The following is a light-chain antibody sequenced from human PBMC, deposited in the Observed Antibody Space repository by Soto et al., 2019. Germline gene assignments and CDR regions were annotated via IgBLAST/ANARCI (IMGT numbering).Light chain of an antibody. V-gene: IGKV3-20*01. CDR2: GAS. J-gene: IGKJ1*01. CDR1: NSVSSSY. CDR3: QQYGSSPWT. Sequence: EIVLTQSPGTLSLSPGERATLSCRASNSVSSSYLAWYQQKPGQAPRPLIYGASSRAIGIPDRFSGSGAGTEFTLTISRREPEDFAVYYCQQYGSSPWTFGQGTKVEIK.